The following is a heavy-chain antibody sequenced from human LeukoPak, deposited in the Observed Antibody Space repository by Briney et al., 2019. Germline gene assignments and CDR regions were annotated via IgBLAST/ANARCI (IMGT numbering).Heavy chain of an antibody. CDR3: ARADVAGTLVPIDY. CDR2: INPNSGGT. V-gene: IGHV1-2*02. J-gene: IGHJ4*02. CDR1: GYTFTGYY. Sequence: ASVKVSCKASGYTFTGYYMHWVRQAPGQGLEWMGWINPNSGGTNYAQKFQGRVTMTRDTSISTAYMELSRLRSDDTAVYYCARADVAGTLVPIDYWGQGTLVTVSS. D-gene: IGHD6-19*01.